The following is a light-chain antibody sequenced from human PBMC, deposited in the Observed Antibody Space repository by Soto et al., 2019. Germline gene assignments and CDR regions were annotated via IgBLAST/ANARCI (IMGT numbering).Light chain of an antibody. V-gene: IGLV2-11*01. CDR3: CSYAGRYTYV. J-gene: IGLJ1*01. CDR1: SSDVGGYIY. Sequence: QSALTQPRSVSGSPGQSVSISCTGTSSDVGGYIYVSWYQQHPGKAPKVMIYDVTKRPSGVPDRFSGSKSGNTASLTISGLQAEDDADYYCCSYAGRYTYVFGTGTKLTVL. CDR2: DVT.